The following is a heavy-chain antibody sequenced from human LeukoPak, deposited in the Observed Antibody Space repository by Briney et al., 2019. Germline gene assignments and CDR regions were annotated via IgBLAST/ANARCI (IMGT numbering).Heavy chain of an antibody. D-gene: IGHD6-13*01. CDR2: ISSSGSTL. Sequence: RGSLRLSCAASRFTFSNYVMYWVRQAPGKGLEWLSYISSSGSTLYYADSVKGRFTISRDNNKSSLYLQMSSLRAEDTAVYYCARYGQQLVSDYWGQGTLLTVSS. CDR1: RFTFSNYV. CDR3: ARYGQQLVSDY. V-gene: IGHV3-48*03. J-gene: IGHJ4*02.